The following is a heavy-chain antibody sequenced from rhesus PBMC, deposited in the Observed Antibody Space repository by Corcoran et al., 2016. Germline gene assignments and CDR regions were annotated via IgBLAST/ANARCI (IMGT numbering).Heavy chain of an antibody. CDR3: ARRRGYYDSGYLDY. V-gene: IGHV2-174*01. CDR1: GFSISTSGMG. Sequence: QVTLKESGPALVKPTQTLTLTCTFSGFSISTSGMGVGWIRQPPGKALEWLELIYWDDDKYYRTSLKSRLTSSKDTSKNQVVLTMTNMDPVDTATYYCARRRGYYDSGYLDYWGQGVLVTVSS. D-gene: IGHD3-28*01. J-gene: IGHJ4*01. CDR2: IYWDDDK.